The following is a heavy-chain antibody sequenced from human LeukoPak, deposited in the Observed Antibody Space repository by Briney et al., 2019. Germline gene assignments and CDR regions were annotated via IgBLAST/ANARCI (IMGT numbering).Heavy chain of an antibody. J-gene: IGHJ4*02. CDR1: GFTVSSNY. CDR2: IYSGGST. V-gene: IGHV3-66*01. Sequence: GGSLRLSCAASGFTVSSNYMSWVRQAPGKGLEWVSVIYSGGSTYYADSVKGRFTISRDNSKNTLYLQMNSLRAEDTAVYYCARVLRFDWSHYWGQGTLVTVSS. CDR3: ARVLRFDWSHY. D-gene: IGHD3-9*01.